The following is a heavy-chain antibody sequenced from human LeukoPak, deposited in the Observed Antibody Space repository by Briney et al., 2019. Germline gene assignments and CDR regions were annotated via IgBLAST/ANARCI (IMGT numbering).Heavy chain of an antibody. D-gene: IGHD5-12*01. CDR2: ISYDGSNK. V-gene: IGHV3-30*18. CDR1: GFTFSSYG. CDR3: AKVDIVATIDAGRLVDY. J-gene: IGHJ4*02. Sequence: PGRSLRLSCAASGFTFSSYGMHWVRQAPGKGLEWVAVISYDGSNKYYADSVKGRFTISRDNSKNTLYLQMNSLRAEDTAVYYCAKVDIVATIDAGRLVDYWGQGTLVTVSS.